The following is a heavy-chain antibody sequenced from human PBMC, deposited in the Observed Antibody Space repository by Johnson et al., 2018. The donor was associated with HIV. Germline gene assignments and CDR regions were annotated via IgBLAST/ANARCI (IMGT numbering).Heavy chain of an antibody. CDR3: ARGALLWFRADDAFDI. Sequence: VQLVESGGGLVQPGGSLRLSCAASGFSFSSSDIYWVRQVPGKGLEWVSGINWNGGSTGYADSVKGRFTISRDNAKNSLYLQMNSLRAEDTAVYYCARGALLWFRADDAFDIWGQGTVLTVS. J-gene: IGHJ3*02. CDR2: INWNGGST. CDR1: GFSFSSSD. V-gene: IGHV3-20*04. D-gene: IGHD3-10*01.